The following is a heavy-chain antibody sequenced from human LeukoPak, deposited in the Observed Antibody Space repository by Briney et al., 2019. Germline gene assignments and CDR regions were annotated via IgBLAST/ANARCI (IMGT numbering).Heavy chain of an antibody. J-gene: IGHJ4*02. CDR3: AKDQGYSGYVAVY. CDR1: GFTFSSYA. CDR2: ISGSGGRI. V-gene: IGHV3-23*01. Sequence: GGSLRLSCAASGFTFSSYAMSWVRQAPGKGLEWVSGISGSGGRIYYADSVKGRFTISRDNSKNTLYLQMNSLRAEDTAVYYCAKDQGYSGYVAVYWGQGTLVTVSS. D-gene: IGHD5-12*01.